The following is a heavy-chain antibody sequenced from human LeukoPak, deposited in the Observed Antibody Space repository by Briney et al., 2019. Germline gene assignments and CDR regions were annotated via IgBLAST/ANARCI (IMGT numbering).Heavy chain of an antibody. CDR2: IQDSGST. D-gene: IGHD6-19*01. CDR1: GGSITSHY. Sequence: NPSETLSLTCTVSGGSITSHYWTWIRQPPGKGLEWIGYIQDSGSTNYNPSLKNRVTISIDTSKSQFSLKLSSVTAADTAVYYCARRSGWYGIDYWGQGTLVTVSS. CDR3: ARRSGWYGIDY. V-gene: IGHV4-59*08. J-gene: IGHJ4*02.